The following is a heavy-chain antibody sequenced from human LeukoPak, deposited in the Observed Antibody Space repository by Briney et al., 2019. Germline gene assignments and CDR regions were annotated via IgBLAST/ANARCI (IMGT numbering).Heavy chain of an antibody. V-gene: IGHV3-23*01. CDR1: GFTFANYA. Sequence: GGSLRLSCAASGFTFANYAMSWVRQAPGKGLKWVSAISDSGGNTYSADSVKGRFTISRDNSKNTLYLEMNSLTAEDTAVYYCAKTRGTYNAYYYYMDVWGKGTTVTVSS. CDR3: AKTRGTYNAYYYYMDV. D-gene: IGHD1-26*01. J-gene: IGHJ6*03. CDR2: ISDSGGNT.